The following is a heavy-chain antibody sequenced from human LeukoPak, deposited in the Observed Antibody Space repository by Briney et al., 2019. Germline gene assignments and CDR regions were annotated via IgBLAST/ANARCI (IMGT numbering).Heavy chain of an antibody. D-gene: IGHD3-22*01. Sequence: PSETLSLTCAVYGGSFSGYYWSWIRRPPGKGLEWIGEINHSGSTNYNPSLKSRVTISVDTSKNQFSLKLSSVTAPDTAVYYCARRRGITMIVVVIGWFDPWGQGTLVTVSS. CDR1: GGSFSGYY. CDR2: INHSGST. J-gene: IGHJ5*02. V-gene: IGHV4-34*01. CDR3: ARRRGITMIVVVIGWFDP.